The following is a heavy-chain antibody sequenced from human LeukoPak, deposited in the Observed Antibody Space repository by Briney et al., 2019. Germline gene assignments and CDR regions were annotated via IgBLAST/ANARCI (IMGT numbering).Heavy chain of an antibody. CDR2: ISSSSSYI. V-gene: IGHV3-11*06. CDR3: GGTYYYDSSGYVMYYFDY. D-gene: IGHD3-22*01. Sequence: GGSLRLSCAASGFTFSDSYMTWIRQAPGKGLEWVSSISSSSSYIYYADSVKGRFTISRDNAKNSLYLQMNSLRAEDTAVYYCGGTYYYDSSGYVMYYFDYWGQGTLVTVSS. J-gene: IGHJ4*02. CDR1: GFTFSDSY.